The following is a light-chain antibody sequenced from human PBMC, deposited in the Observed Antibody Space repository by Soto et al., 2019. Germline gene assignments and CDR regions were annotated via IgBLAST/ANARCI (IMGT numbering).Light chain of an antibody. CDR3: SSYTTTDTYV. CDR1: TSDLAGYNY. J-gene: IGLJ1*01. Sequence: QSVLTQPASVSGSPGQSITISCTGTTSDLAGYNYVSWYQQYPGKAPKLMIYEVINRSSGVSNRFPGSKSANSASLTISGLQAEDEADYYCSSYTTTDTYVFGTGTKV. V-gene: IGLV2-14*01. CDR2: EVI.